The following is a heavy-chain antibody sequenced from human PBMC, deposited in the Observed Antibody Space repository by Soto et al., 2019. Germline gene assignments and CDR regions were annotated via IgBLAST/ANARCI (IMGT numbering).Heavy chain of an antibody. J-gene: IGHJ4*02. CDR1: GFTFSSYS. CDR2: ISSSSSYI. Sequence: LSLTCAASGFTFSSYSMNWVRQAPGKGLEWVSSISSSSSYIYYADSVKGRFTISRDNAKNSLYLQMNSLRAEDTAVYYCARAQQTGTNFFDYWGQGTLVTVSS. D-gene: IGHD7-27*01. V-gene: IGHV3-21*03. CDR3: ARAQQTGTNFFDY.